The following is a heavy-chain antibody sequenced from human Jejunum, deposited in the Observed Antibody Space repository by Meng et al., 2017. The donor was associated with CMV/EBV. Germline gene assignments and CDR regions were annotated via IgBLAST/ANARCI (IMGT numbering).Heavy chain of an antibody. J-gene: IGHJ4*02. CDR1: GSTIRNGQW. D-gene: IGHD4-17*01. Sequence: QLAESGTDSENPSGTLALTCDVSGSTIRNGQWSGGVPQDAGEGRKWIDEIYHSDETNYTPSVNSRVIMSVVNTQNHFSLRLTSATAAAAAVYYCTALYGDFVYWGQGTLVTVSS. CDR3: TALYGDFVY. V-gene: IGHV4-4*02. CDR2: IYHSDET.